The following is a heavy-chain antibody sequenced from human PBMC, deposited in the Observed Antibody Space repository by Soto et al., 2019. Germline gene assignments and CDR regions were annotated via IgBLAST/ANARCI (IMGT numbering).Heavy chain of an antibody. CDR1: GFTFSSYA. CDR3: VKDPSYYYDSSGYN. V-gene: IGHV3-64D*06. Sequence: LRLSCSASGFTFSSYAMHWVRQAPGKGLEYVSAISSNGGSTYYADSVKGRFTISRDNSKNTLYLQMSSLRAEDTAVYYCVKDPSYYYDSSGYNWGQGTLVTVSS. CDR2: ISSNGGST. J-gene: IGHJ4*02. D-gene: IGHD3-22*01.